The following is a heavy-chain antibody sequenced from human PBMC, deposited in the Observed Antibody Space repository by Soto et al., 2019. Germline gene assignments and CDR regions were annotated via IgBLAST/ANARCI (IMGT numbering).Heavy chain of an antibody. V-gene: IGHV3-23*01. CDR3: AKSFSSEQIYCSGGSCYSTRYYYYYYGMDV. CDR1: GFTFSSYA. J-gene: IGHJ6*02. CDR2: ISGSGGST. Sequence: GGSLRLSCAASGFTFSSYAMSWVRQAPGKGLEWVSAISGSGGSTYYADSVKGRFTISRDNSKNTLYLQMNSLRAEDTAVYYCAKSFSSEQIYCSGGSCYSTRYYYYYYGMDVWGQGTTVTVSS. D-gene: IGHD2-15*01.